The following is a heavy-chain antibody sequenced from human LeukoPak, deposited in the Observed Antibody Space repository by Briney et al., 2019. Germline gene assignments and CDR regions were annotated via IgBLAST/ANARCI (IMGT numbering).Heavy chain of an antibody. J-gene: IGHJ3*02. CDR2: ISSSGSTI. D-gene: IGHD6-13*01. V-gene: IGHV3-11*01. Sequence: GSLRLSRAASGFILYDYYMTGVPQAPRKRLGWVSYISSSGSTIYYADSVRGRFTISRDNAKNSLYLQMNSLRAGDTAVYYCARDCIAAAGTCAFDIWGQGTMVTVSS. CDR1: GFILYDYY. CDR3: ARDCIAAAGTCAFDI.